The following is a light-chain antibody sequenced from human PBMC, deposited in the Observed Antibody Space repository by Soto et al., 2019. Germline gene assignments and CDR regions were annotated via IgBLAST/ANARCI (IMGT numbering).Light chain of an antibody. CDR2: LGGSGSY. CDR1: SGHSSYI. Sequence: QPVLTQSSSASASLGSSVKLTCTLSSGHSSYIIAWHQQQPGKAPRYLMKLGGSGSYNKGSGVPDRFSGSRSGADRYLTICNLQFEDEADYYSETWDSNILVFGGGTKLTVL. CDR3: ETWDSNILV. V-gene: IGLV4-60*02. J-gene: IGLJ2*01.